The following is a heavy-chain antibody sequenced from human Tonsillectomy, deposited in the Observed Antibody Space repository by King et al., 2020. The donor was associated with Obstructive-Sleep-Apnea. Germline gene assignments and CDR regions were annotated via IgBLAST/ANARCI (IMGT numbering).Heavy chain of an antibody. CDR1: GFTFPDYT. D-gene: IGHD6-19*01. CDR3: TRDGSGWPRDAFDI. V-gene: IGHV3-49*03. J-gene: IGHJ3*02. Sequence: VQLVESWGGLVQPGRSLRLSCTASGFTFPDYTLSWFRQAPGKGLVWGGFFRTKVYGVTAEYSAAVKGRFTISRHDSKSIAYLQMDSLKTEDTALYYCTRDGSGWPRDAFDIWGQGTMVTVSS. CDR2: FRTKVYGVTA.